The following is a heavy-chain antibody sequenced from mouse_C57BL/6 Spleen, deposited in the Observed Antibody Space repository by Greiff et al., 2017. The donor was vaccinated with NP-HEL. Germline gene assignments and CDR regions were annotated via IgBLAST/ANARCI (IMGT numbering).Heavy chain of an antibody. CDR2: ISDGGSYT. J-gene: IGHJ2*01. V-gene: IGHV5-4*01. D-gene: IGHD1-3*01. CDR1: GFTFSSYA. Sequence: EVHLVESGGGLVKPGGSLKLSCAASGFTFSSYAMSWVRQTPEKRLEWVATISDGGSYTYYPDNVKGRFTISRDNAKNNLYLQMSHLKSEDTAMYYCARGDNPSFAYWGQGTTLTVSS. CDR3: ARGDNPSFAY.